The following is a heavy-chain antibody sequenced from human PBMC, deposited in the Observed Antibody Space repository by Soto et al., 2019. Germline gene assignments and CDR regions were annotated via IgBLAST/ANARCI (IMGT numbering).Heavy chain of an antibody. CDR3: AKDHEYSSQWYSES. CDR2: ISSGGVST. V-gene: IGHV3-23*01. J-gene: IGHJ5*02. D-gene: IGHD6-6*01. Sequence: VSLRLSCAASGFTFSSCAMSCVRQAPGKGLEWVSSISSGGVSTYYADSVKGRVTISRDNSKNTLYLQMNSLRVEDTAVYFCAKDHEYSSQWYSESWGEGTLVTVSS. CDR1: GFTFSSCA.